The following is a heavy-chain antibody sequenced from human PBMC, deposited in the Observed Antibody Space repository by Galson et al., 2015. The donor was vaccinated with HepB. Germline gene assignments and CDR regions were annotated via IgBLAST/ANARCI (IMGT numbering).Heavy chain of an antibody. V-gene: IGHV3-21*01. D-gene: IGHD4-17*01. CDR3: ARIISGHGDHEDY. CDR1: GFTFSSYS. J-gene: IGHJ4*02. Sequence: SLRLSCAASGFTFSSYSMNWVRQAPGKGLEWVSSISSSSSYIYYADSVKGRFTISRDNAKNSLYLQMNSLRAEDTAVYYCARIISGHGDHEDYWGQGTLVTVSS. CDR2: ISSSSSYI.